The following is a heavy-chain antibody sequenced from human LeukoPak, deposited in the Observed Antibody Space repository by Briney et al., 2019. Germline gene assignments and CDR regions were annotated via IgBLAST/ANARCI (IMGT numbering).Heavy chain of an antibody. V-gene: IGHV1-18*01. J-gene: IGHJ4*02. Sequence: ASVKVSCKASGYTFTSYGISWVRQAPGQGHEWMGWISAYNGNTNYAQKLQGRVTMTTDTSTSTAYMELRSLRSDDTAVYYCARSEYQLLFTVYWGQGTLVTVSS. CDR2: ISAYNGNT. CDR3: ARSEYQLLFTVY. CDR1: GYTFTSYG. D-gene: IGHD2-2*01.